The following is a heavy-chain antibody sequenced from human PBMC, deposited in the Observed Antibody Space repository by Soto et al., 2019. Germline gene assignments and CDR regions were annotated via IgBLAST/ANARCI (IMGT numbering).Heavy chain of an antibody. CDR2: IYYSGST. CDR1: GGSISSYY. D-gene: IGHD6-19*01. J-gene: IGHJ6*02. V-gene: IGHV4-59*01. CDR3: ARSGYSSGWYAQYGMDV. Sequence: TSETLSLTCTVSGGSISSYYWSWIRQPPGKGLEWIGYIYYSGSTNYNPSLKSRVTISVDTSKNQFSLKLSSVTAADTAVYYCARSGYSSGWYAQYGMDVWGQGTTVTVSS.